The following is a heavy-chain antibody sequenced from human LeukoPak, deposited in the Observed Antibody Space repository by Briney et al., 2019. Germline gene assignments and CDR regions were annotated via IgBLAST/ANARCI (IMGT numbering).Heavy chain of an antibody. D-gene: IGHD3-10*01. V-gene: IGHV4-59*01. J-gene: IGHJ4*02. CDR2: IYYSGST. CDR3: ARSDMVRGVIRIDY. CDR1: GGSISSYY. Sequence: PSETLSLTCTVSGGSISSYYWSWIRQPPGKGLEWIGYIYYSGSTNYNPSLKSRVTISVDTSKNQSSLKLSSVTAADTAVYYCARSDMVRGVIRIDYWGQGTLVTVSS.